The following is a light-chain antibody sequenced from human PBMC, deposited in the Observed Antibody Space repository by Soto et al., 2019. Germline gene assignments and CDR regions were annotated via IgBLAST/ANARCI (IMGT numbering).Light chain of an antibody. Sequence: QSVLTQSSSASASLGSSVKLTCTLSSGHSTNIIAWHQQQPGKAPRYLMKLEGSGSYNKGSEVPDRFSGSSSGADRYLTISNLQFEDEADYYCETWDSNIRVFGGGTKLTVL. CDR1: SGHSTNI. CDR2: LEGSGSY. CDR3: ETWDSNIRV. V-gene: IGLV4-60*02. J-gene: IGLJ3*02.